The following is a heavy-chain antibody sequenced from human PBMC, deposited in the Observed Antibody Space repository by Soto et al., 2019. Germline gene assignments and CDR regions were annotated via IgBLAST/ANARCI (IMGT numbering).Heavy chain of an antibody. V-gene: IGHV3-33*01. CDR2: TWYDGSNK. Sequence: PGGSLRLSCAASGFTFSSYGMHWVRQAPGKGLEWVAVTWYDGSNKYYADSVKGRFTISRDNSKNTLYLQMNSLRAEDTAVYYCARDRNYYYDSSGYYDYWGQGTLVTVSS. CDR3: ARDRNYYYDSSGYYDY. D-gene: IGHD3-22*01. J-gene: IGHJ4*02. CDR1: GFTFSSYG.